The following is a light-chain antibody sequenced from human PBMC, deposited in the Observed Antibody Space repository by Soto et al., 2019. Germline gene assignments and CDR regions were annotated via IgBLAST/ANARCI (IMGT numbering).Light chain of an antibody. J-gene: IGLJ1*01. CDR3: CSDAGRRTPCV. V-gene: IGLV2-23*01. CDR2: EGS. CDR1: SSDVGSFYL. Sequence: QSALTQPASVSGSPGQSITISCSGTSSDVGSFYLVSWYQQRPGRAPKLMIYEGSKRPSGVSNRFSGSKSDQSASLTISGLQAEDEADYYCCSDAGRRTPCVFGTGTKVTVL.